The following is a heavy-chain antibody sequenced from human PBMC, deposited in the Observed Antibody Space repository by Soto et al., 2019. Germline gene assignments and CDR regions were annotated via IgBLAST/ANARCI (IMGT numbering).Heavy chain of an antibody. CDR2: IYYSGST. CDR3: PSHDYAHYGMHV. V-gene: IGHV4-30-4*01. J-gene: IGHJ6*02. CDR1: EGSISSGDYY. Sequence: SETLSLTCTVSEGSISSGDYYWSWIRQPPGKGLEWIGYIYYSGSTYYNPSLKSRVSISVDTSKNQFSLKLSSVTAADTAVYYRPSHDYAHYGMHVWGHGTTLT. D-gene: IGHD3-16*01.